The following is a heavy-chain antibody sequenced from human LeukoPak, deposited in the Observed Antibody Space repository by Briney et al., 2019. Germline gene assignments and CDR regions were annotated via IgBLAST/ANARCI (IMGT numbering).Heavy chain of an antibody. V-gene: IGHV4-31*03. J-gene: IGHJ4*02. CDR2: IYYSGST. D-gene: IGHD6-19*01. CDR3: VRVVQWLARGADY. CDR1: GGSISSGGYY. Sequence: SETLSLTCTVSGGSISSGGYYWSWIRQHPGKGLEWIGYIYYSGSTYYNPSLKSRVTISVDTSKNQFSLKLSSVTAADMAVYYCVRVVQWLARGADYWGQGTLVTVSS.